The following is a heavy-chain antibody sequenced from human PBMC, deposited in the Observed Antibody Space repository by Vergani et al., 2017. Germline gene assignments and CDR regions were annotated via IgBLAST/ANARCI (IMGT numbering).Heavy chain of an antibody. D-gene: IGHD3-10*01. J-gene: IGHJ5*02. V-gene: IGHV1-69*02. CDR1: GGTFSSYT. CDR2: ISPSLGIA. Sequence: QVQLVHSGAEVKKPGSSVKVSCKASGGTFSSYTISWVRQAPGQGLEWMGRISPSLGIANYAQKFQGRVTITANKSTCTAYKELSSLRSEDTAVYYSAAAAPSGRCFDPWGQGTLVTVSS. CDR3: AAAAPSGRCFDP.